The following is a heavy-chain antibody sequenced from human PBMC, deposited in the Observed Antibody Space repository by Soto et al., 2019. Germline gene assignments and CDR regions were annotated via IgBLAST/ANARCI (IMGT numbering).Heavy chain of an antibody. CDR3: ARGPFLDY. D-gene: IGHD3-3*02. J-gene: IGHJ4*02. CDR1: GGSFSGYY. Sequence: SETLSLTCAVYGGSFSGYYWGWIRQPPGKGLEWIGEINHSGSTNYNPSLKSRVTISVDTSKNQFSLKLSSVTAADTAVYFCARGPFLDYWGQGSLVTVSS. V-gene: IGHV4-34*01. CDR2: INHSGST.